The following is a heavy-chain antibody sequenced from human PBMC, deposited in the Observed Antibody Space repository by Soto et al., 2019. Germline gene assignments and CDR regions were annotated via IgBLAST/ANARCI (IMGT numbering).Heavy chain of an antibody. Sequence: QVQLQESGPGLVKPSQTLSLTCTVSGGSISSGDYYWSWIRQPPGKGLEWIGYIYYSGSTYYNPYLKRRVTISVDTSKNQFSLKLSSVTAADTAVYYCARRTYGDYVDFDYWGQGTLVTVSS. CDR1: GGSISSGDYY. J-gene: IGHJ4*02. CDR3: ARRTYGDYVDFDY. D-gene: IGHD4-17*01. V-gene: IGHV4-30-4*01. CDR2: IYYSGST.